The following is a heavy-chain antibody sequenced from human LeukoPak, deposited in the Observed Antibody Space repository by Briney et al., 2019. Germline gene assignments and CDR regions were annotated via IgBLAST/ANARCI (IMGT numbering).Heavy chain of an antibody. J-gene: IGHJ1*01. D-gene: IGHD3-22*01. V-gene: IGHV1-69*04. Sequence: GAPVKVSCKASGGTFSSYAISWVRQAPGQGLEWMGRIIPIFGIANYAQKFQGRVTITADKSTSTAYMELSSLRSEDTAVYYCAKETTYYYDSSGFLGCQHWGQGTLVTVSS. CDR2: IIPIFGIA. CDR1: GGTFSSYA. CDR3: AKETTYYYDSSGFLGCQH.